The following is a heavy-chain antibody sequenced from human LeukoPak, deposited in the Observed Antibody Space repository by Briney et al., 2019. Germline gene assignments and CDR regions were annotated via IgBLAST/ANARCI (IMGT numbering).Heavy chain of an antibody. D-gene: IGHD3-3*01. CDR1: GSIFTSYW. Sequence: GGSLQISCQGSGSIFTSYWIGGGRQVTGKGLGGMGIIYPGDSDTRYSPSFQGQVTISAEKSISTAYLQWSSLKASDTAMYYCARLMYYDFWSGYLRYGFDYWGQGTLVTVSS. V-gene: IGHV5-51*01. J-gene: IGHJ4*02. CDR2: IYPGDSDT. CDR3: ARLMYYDFWSGYLRYGFDY.